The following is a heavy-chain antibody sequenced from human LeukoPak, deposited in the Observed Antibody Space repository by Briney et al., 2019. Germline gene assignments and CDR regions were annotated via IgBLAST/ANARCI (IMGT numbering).Heavy chain of an antibody. V-gene: IGHV1-18*01. CDR2: SSAYNGNT. CDR1: GYTFTSYG. J-gene: IGHJ4*02. D-gene: IGHD5-12*01. Sequence: ASVKVSCKASGYTFTSYGISWVRQAPGQGLEWMGVSSAYNGNTNYAQKLQGRATMTTDTSTSTAYMELRSLRSDDTAVYYCARVGMSDSGYDYWGQGTLVTVSS. CDR3: ARVGMSDSGYDY.